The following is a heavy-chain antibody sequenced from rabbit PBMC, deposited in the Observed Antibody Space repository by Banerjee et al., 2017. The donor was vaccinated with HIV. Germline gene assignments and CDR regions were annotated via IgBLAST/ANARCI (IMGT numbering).Heavy chain of an antibody. CDR3: AGYDSSSYSCYAMDL. Sequence: QEQLLESGGGLVKPEGSLKLSCKASGFSFSDRDVMCWVRQAPGKGLEWIGCINAGSSGFTDFATWAKDRFTISKISSTTMTLQMTRLTAADTSTYYCAGYDSSSYSCYAMDLWGQGTLVTVS. V-gene: IGHV1S45*01. CDR2: INAGSSGFT. CDR1: GFSFSDRDV. D-gene: IGHD8-1*01. J-gene: IGHJ6*01.